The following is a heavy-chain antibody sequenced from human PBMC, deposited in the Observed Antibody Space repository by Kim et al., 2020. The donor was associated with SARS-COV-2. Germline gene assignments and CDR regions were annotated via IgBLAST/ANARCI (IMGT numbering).Heavy chain of an antibody. Sequence: SETLSLTCTVSGGSISSSSYYWGWIRQPPGKGLEWIGSIYYSGSTYYNPSLKSRVTISVDTSKNQFSLKLSSVTAADTAVYYCARQMPVHSGSYLDYWGQGTLVTVSS. CDR3: ARQMPVHSGSYLDY. V-gene: IGHV4-39*01. CDR1: GGSISSSSYY. D-gene: IGHD1-26*01. J-gene: IGHJ4*02. CDR2: IYYSGST.